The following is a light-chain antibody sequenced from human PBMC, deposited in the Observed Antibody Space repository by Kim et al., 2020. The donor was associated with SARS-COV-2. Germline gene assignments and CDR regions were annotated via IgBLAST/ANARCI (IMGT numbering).Light chain of an antibody. CDR2: NAS. V-gene: IGKV3-11*01. Sequence: SPGERATISCRASQSVASFLAWYQQIPGQAPRLLIYNASNRDTDIPARFSGSGSGTDFTLTISSLEPEDFAVYYCHHRSNWPGTFGQGTRLEIK. CDR3: HHRSNWPGT. CDR1: QSVASF. J-gene: IGKJ5*01.